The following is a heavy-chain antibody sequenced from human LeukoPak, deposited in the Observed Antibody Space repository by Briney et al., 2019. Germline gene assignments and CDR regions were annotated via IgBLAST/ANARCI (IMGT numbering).Heavy chain of an antibody. CDR3: ARGWFGELSALFDP. J-gene: IGHJ5*02. V-gene: IGHV4-38-2*01. CDR1: GYSISSGYY. CDR2: IYHSGST. D-gene: IGHD3-10*01. Sequence: SETLCLTCAVSGYSISSGYYWSWIRQPPGKGLEWIGSIYHSGSTYYNPSLKSRVTISVDTSKNQFSLKLSSVTAADTAVYYCARGWFGELSALFDPRGQGTLVTVSS.